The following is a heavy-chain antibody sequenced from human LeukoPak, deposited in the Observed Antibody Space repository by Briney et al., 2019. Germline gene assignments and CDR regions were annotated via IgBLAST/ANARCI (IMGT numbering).Heavy chain of an antibody. D-gene: IGHD3-10*01. CDR2: IYYSGST. Sequence: PSETLSLTCTVSGGSISSYYWSWIRQPPGKGLESIGYIYYSGSTNSNPSLKSRVTISVDTPKNQFSLKLSSVTAADTAVYYCAKDKGSGYFDYWGQGNLVTVSS. CDR3: AKDKGSGYFDY. V-gene: IGHV4-59*01. CDR1: GGSISSYY. J-gene: IGHJ4*02.